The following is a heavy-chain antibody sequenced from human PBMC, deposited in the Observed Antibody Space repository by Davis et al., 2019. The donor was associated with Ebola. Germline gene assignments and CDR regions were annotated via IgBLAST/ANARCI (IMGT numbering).Heavy chain of an antibody. Sequence: SETLSLTCAVYGGSSSGYYWSWIRQPPGKGLEWIGEINHSGSTNYNPSLKSRVTISVDTSKNQFSLKLTSVTAADTAVYYCARGSSYSRFDYWGQGTLVTVSS. CDR2: INHSGST. J-gene: IGHJ4*02. V-gene: IGHV4-34*01. CDR3: ARGSSYSRFDY. D-gene: IGHD1-26*01. CDR1: GGSSSGYY.